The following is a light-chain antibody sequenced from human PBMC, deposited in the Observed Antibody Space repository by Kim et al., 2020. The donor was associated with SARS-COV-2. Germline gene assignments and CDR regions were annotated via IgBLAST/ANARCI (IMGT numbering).Light chain of an antibody. CDR1: SSNIGAGYD. CDR3: QSYDSSLSAVV. Sequence: RVTISGKGTSSNIGAGYDVHWYQQLPGPAPKLRSYGNSNRPSGVPDRFSGSKSGTSASLAITGLQAEDEADYYCQSYDSSLSAVVFGGGTQLTVL. V-gene: IGLV1-40*01. J-gene: IGLJ2*01. CDR2: GNS.